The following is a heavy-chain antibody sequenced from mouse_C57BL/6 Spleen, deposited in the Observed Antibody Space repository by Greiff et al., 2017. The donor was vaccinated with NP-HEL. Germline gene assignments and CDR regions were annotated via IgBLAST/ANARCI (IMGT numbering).Heavy chain of an antibody. CDR3: ARYGAQATFAY. CDR1: GYAFSSSW. Sequence: VQLQQSGPELVKPGASVKISCKASGYAFSSSWMNWVKQRPGQGLEWIGRIYPGDGDTNYNGKFKGKATLTADKSSSTAYMQLSSLASEDSAVYFCARYGAQATFAYWGQGTRVTVSA. D-gene: IGHD3-2*02. V-gene: IGHV1-82*01. CDR2: IYPGDGDT. J-gene: IGHJ3*01.